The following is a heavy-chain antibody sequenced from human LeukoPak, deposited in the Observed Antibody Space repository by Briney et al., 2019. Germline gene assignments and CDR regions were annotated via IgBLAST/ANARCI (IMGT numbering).Heavy chain of an antibody. V-gene: IGHV4-59*01. D-gene: IGHD3-3*01. CDR2: IYYSGST. CDR1: GGSISSYY. Sequence: SSETLSLTCTVSGGSISSYYWSWIRQPPGKGLEWIGYIYYSGSTNYNPSLRSRVTISVDTSKNQFSLKLSPVTAADTAVYYCARDSVGDFWSGYSNWFDPWGQGTLVTVSS. J-gene: IGHJ5*02. CDR3: ARDSVGDFWSGYSNWFDP.